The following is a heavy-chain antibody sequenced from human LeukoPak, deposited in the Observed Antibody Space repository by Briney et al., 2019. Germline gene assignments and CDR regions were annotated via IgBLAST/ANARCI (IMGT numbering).Heavy chain of an antibody. V-gene: IGHV1-2*02. CDR3: ARDRAAVAGNWFDP. CDR1: GYTFTGYY. D-gene: IGHD6-19*01. CDR2: INPNSGGT. Sequence: ASVKVSCKASGYTFTGYYMHRVRQAPGQGLEWMGWINPNSGGTNYAQKFQGRVTMTRDTSISTAYMELSRLRSDDTAVYYCARDRAAVAGNWFDPWGQGTLVTVSS. J-gene: IGHJ5*02.